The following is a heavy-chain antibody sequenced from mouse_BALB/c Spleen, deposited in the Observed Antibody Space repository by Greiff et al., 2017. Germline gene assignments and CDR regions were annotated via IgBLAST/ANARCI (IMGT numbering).Heavy chain of an antibody. D-gene: IGHD1-1*01. J-gene: IGHJ4*01. V-gene: IGHV1-7*01. CDR2: INPSTGYT. Sequence: VKLMESGAELAKPGASVKMSCKASGYTFTSYWMHWVKQRPGQGLEWIGYINPSTGYTEYNQKFKDKATLTADKSSSTAYMQLSSLTSEDSAVYYCASITFYAIDYWGQGTSVTVSS. CDR1: GYTFTSYW. CDR3: ASITFYAIDY.